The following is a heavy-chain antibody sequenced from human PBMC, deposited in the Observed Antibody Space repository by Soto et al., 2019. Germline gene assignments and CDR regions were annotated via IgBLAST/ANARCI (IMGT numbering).Heavy chain of an antibody. CDR2: ISAYNGNT. CDR3: AREYYYDSSGSSPQYFQH. J-gene: IGHJ1*01. D-gene: IGHD3-22*01. V-gene: IGHV1-18*01. CDR1: GYTFTSYG. Sequence: ASVKVSCKASGYTFTSYGISWVRQAPGQGLEWMGWISAYNGNTNYAQKLQGRVTMTTDTSTSTAYMELRSLRSDDTAVYYCAREYYYDSSGSSPQYFQHWGQGTLVPVSS.